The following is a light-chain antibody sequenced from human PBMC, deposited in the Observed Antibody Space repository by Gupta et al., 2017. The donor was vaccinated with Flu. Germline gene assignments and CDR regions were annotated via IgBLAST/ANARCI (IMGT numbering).Light chain of an antibody. V-gene: IGLV3-19*01. CDR3: NSRDSTDNHQAV. CDR1: SLRNPY. J-gene: IGLJ2*01. Sequence: SSELTQDPAVSVALGQTVRITCQGDSLRNPYASWYQQKPGRAPVLVIYAKNIRPSGIPDRFSGSSSGNTASLTITGAQAEDEADYYCNSRDSTDNHQAVFGGGTKLTVL. CDR2: AKN.